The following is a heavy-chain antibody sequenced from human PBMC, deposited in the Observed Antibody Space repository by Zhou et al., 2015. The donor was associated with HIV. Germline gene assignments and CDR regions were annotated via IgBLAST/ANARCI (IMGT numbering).Heavy chain of an antibody. D-gene: IGHD5-24*01. V-gene: IGHV1-69*01. CDR2: ITPLFDIE. J-gene: IGHJ5*02. CDR1: GGTFSGSD. CDR3: ARDQGDGYNLNWFDP. Sequence: LVQSGTEVRKPGSSVKISCKASGGTFSGSDISWVRQAPGQGLEWMGGITPLFDIEEYAEKFRGRLTITVDESTGAAYMDLRSLRYEDAAVYYCARDQGDGYNLNWFDPWGQGTLVTVSS.